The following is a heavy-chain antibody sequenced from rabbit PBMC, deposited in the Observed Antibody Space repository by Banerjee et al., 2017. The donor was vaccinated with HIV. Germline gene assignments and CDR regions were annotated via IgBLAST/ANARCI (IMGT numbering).Heavy chain of an antibody. CDR3: ARHWAYARDDGDYEL. V-gene: IGHV1S40*01. CDR1: GFSFSSSYY. Sequence: QSLEESGGDLVKPGASLTLTCTASGFSFSSSYYMCWVRQAPGKGLEWIACIYAGSSGSTYYASWAKGRFTISKTSSTTVTLQMTSLTAADTATYFCARHWAYARDDGDYELWGQGTLVTVS. D-gene: IGHD2-1*01. J-gene: IGHJ4*01. CDR2: IYAGSSGST.